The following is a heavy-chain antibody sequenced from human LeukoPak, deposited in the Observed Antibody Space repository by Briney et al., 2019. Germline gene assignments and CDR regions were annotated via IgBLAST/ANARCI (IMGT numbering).Heavy chain of an antibody. V-gene: IGHV4-61*02. CDR3: ASTDTNGGAFDI. CDR2: IYTSGST. J-gene: IGHJ3*02. Sequence: PSETLSLTCTVSGGSISSGFYYWSWIRQPAGKGLEWIGRIYTSGSTNYNPSLKSRVTISVDTSKNQFSPNLSSVTAADTAVYYCASTDTNGGAFDIWGQGTVVTVSS. D-gene: IGHD2-8*01. CDR1: GGSISSGFYY.